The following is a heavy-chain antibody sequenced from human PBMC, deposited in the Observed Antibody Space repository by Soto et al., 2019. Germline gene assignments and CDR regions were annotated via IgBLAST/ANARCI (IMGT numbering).Heavy chain of an antibody. D-gene: IGHD2-15*01. CDR3: ARWEERVAMHSGE. CDR2: IYYSGST. J-gene: IGHJ4*02. Sequence: PSDTLSLTCTVSGGSISSHYWSWIRQPPRKGLEWIGYIYYSGSTNYNPSLKSRVTISVDTSKNQFSLKLSSVAASATAVYYGARWEERVAMHSGEWGEVSLVTVSS. CDR1: GGSISSHY. V-gene: IGHV4-59*07.